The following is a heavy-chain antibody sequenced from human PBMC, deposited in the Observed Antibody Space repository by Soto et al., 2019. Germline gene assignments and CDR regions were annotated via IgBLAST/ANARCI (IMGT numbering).Heavy chain of an antibody. J-gene: IGHJ5*02. CDR2: IYYSGST. CDR1: GGSISSGDYY. V-gene: IGHV4-31*03. Sequence: SETLSLTCTVSGGSISSGDYYWIWIRQHPGKGLEWIGYIYYSGSTYYNPSLKSRVTISVDTSKNQFSLKLSSVTAADTAVYYCARSYYSDSSGYPFDPWGQGTLVTVSS. D-gene: IGHD3-22*01. CDR3: ARSYYSDSSGYPFDP.